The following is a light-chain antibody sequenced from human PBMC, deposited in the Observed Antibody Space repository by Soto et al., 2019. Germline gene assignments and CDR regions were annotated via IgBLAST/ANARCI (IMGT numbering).Light chain of an antibody. CDR2: KAS. Sequence: DIQMTQSPSALSASVGDRVTITCRASQSISNWLAWYQQKPGKAPKLLIYKASSLESGVPSRFSGSGSGTEFTLTISSLQPDDFATYYYQQYNSSFGQGTKLEIK. V-gene: IGKV1-5*03. CDR3: QQYNSS. J-gene: IGKJ2*01. CDR1: QSISNW.